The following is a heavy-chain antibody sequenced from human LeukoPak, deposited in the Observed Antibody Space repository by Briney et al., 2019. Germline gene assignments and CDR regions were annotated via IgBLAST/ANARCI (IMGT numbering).Heavy chain of an antibody. J-gene: IGHJ4*02. D-gene: IGHD1-26*01. V-gene: IGHV1-18*01. CDR3: AREESIGRYQFLHDS. Sequence: ASVKVSCKTSNYTFIRYGITWVRQAPGQGLEWLAWISPYNGNTKYAQKFQGRVTMTTDTSTSTAYMELRSLTSDDTAVYYCAREESIGRYQFLHDSWGQGTLVTVSS. CDR2: ISPYNGNT. CDR1: NYTFIRYG.